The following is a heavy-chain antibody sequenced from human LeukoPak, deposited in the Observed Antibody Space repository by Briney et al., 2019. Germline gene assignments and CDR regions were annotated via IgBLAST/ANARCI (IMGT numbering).Heavy chain of an antibody. V-gene: IGHV3-21*01. CDR3: ARDPTPRYCSGGSCYTHYGMDV. CDR1: GFTFSSYT. Sequence: GGSLRLSWAASGFTFSSYTMKWLRQAPGKGLEWVSSISSSSSYIYYADSVNGRLTISRDNAKNSLYLQMSSLRAEDTAVYYCARDPTPRYCSGGSCYTHYGMDVWGQGTTVTVSS. J-gene: IGHJ6*02. CDR2: ISSSSSYI. D-gene: IGHD2-15*01.